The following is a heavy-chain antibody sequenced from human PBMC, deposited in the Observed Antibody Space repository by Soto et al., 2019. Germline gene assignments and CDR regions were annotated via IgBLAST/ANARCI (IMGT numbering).Heavy chain of an antibody. CDR2: LNSDGSSG. CDR3: ARGLKYTYGMDV. J-gene: IGHJ6*02. V-gene: IGHV3-74*01. CDR1: GFTFNDYW. Sequence: EMQLVESGGGLVQRGGSLRLSCVASGFTFNDYWMHWVRQAPGKGLVWVSRLNSDGSSGYYGDSMKGRFTISRDNAKNTLYLQINSLRDEDTAVYYCARGLKYTYGMDVWGQGTTVTVSS. D-gene: IGHD2-2*02.